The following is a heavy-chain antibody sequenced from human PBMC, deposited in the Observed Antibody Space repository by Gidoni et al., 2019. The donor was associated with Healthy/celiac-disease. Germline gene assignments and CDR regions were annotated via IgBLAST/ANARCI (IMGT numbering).Heavy chain of an antibody. CDR3: ARTPPEGTSGYFDL. CDR2: IIPILGIA. V-gene: IGHV1-69*04. D-gene: IGHD1-1*01. J-gene: IGHJ2*01. CDR1: GGTFSSYA. Sequence: QVQLVQSGAEGKKPGAAVKVSCKAAGGTFSSYAISWVRQAPGQGLEWMGRIIPILGIATYAQTFQGRVTLTADHSTCTAYMELSSLSSEDTAVYYCARTPPEGTSGYFDLWGRGTLVTVSS.